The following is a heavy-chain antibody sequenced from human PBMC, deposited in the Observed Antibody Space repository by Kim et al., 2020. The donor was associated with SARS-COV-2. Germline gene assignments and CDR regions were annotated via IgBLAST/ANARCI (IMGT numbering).Heavy chain of an antibody. CDR1: GGSISSSSYY. CDR3: ARHGDILRFYYYYGMDV. V-gene: IGHV4-39*01. D-gene: IGHD3-9*01. J-gene: IGHJ6*02. Sequence: SETLSLTCTVSGGSISSSSYYWGWIRQPPGKGLEWIGSIYYSGSTYYNPSLKSRVTISVDTSKNQFSLKLSSVTAADTAVYYCARHGDILRFYYYYGMDVWGQGTTVTVSS. CDR2: IYYSGST.